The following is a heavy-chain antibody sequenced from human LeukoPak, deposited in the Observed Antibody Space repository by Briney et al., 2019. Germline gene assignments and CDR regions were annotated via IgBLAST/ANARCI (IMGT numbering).Heavy chain of an antibody. D-gene: IGHD6-19*01. J-gene: IGHJ4*02. CDR2: ISSSSSYI. CDR3: ARGVYSSGWYPDYFDY. CDR1: GFTFSSYR. V-gene: IGHV3-21*01. Sequence: GGSLRLSCAAFGFTFSSYRMNWVRQAPGKGLEWVSSISSSSSYIYYADSVKGRFTISRDNAKNSLYLQMNSLRVEDTAVYYCARGVYSSGWYPDYFDYWGQGTLVTVSS.